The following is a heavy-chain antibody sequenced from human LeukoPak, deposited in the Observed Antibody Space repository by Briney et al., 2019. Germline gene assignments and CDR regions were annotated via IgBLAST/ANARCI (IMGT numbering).Heavy chain of an antibody. CDR1: GDSISTGYYC. CDR3: ARVFSYPLRAPFDP. J-gene: IGHJ5*02. Sequence: SETLSLTCTVSGDSISTGYYCWSWIRQPAGRGLEWVGYIFYSGSTNYNPSLKSRVTISVDTSKNQFSLKLSSVTAADTAVYYCARVFSYPLRAPFDPWGQGTLVTVSS. V-gene: IGHV4-61*10. CDR2: IFYSGST. D-gene: IGHD2/OR15-2a*01.